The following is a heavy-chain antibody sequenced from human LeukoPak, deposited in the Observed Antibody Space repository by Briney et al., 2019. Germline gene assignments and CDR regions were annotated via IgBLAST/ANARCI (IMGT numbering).Heavy chain of an antibody. Sequence: SETLSLTCTVSGGSISSSSYYWGWIRQPPGKGLEWIGSIYYSGSTYYNPSLKSRVTISVDTSKNQFSLKLSSVTAADTAVYYCALIEVVPAALGYYYYMDVWGKGTTVTISS. CDR2: IYYSGST. V-gene: IGHV4-39*01. CDR1: GGSISSSSYY. J-gene: IGHJ6*03. CDR3: ALIEVVPAALGYYYYMDV. D-gene: IGHD2-2*01.